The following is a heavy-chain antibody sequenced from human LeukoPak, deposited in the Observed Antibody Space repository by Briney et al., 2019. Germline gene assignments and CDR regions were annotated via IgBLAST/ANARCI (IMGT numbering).Heavy chain of an antibody. CDR2: ISAYNGST. Sequence: ASVKVSCKASDFSFTSYGMSWVRQAPGQGLEWMGWISAYNGSTKYAQKLQGRVTMTTDTSTGTAYMELRSLRPDDTAVCYSARDLTSNVAVTEYHYYAMDVWGQGTTVTVSS. V-gene: IGHV1-18*01. J-gene: IGHJ6*02. D-gene: IGHD6-19*01. CDR1: DFSFTSYG. CDR3: ARDLTSNVAVTEYHYYAMDV.